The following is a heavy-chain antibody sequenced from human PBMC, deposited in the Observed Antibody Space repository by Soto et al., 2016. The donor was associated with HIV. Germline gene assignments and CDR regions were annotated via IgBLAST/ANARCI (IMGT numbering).Heavy chain of an antibody. CDR3: TRLEMATSVN. V-gene: IGHV3-74*01. CDR2: INSDGSNT. D-gene: IGHD5-12*01. Sequence: EVQLVESGGGLVQPGGSLRLSCAASGFNFSSYWMHWVRQAPGKGLMWVSRINSDGSNTRYADSVKGRFTISRDNAKNTLYLQMNSLKTEDTAVYYCTRLEMATSVNWGQGTL. CDR1: GFNFSSYW. J-gene: IGHJ4*02.